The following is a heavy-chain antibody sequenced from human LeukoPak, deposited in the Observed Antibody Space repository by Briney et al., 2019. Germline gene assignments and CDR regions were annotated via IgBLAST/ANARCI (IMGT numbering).Heavy chain of an antibody. CDR3: ARDSALLNNGDWYGGSDY. V-gene: IGHV1-2*02. CDR1: GYSFADYY. CDR2: IKPNSGDT. Sequence: ASVKVSCKASGYSFADYYMHWVRQAPGQGLEWMGWIKPNSGDTRSAQKFQGRVIMTRDTSTGTAYMELRSLRSDDTAMYYCARDSALLNNGDWYGGSDYWGQGTLVTVSS. D-gene: IGHD4-17*01. J-gene: IGHJ4*02.